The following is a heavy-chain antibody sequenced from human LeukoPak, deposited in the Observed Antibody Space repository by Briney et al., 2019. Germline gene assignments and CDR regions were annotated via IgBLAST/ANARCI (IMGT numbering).Heavy chain of an antibody. CDR2: IHSTGNS. CDR3: EKDSHLDV. CDR1: GGSISGTDLY. V-gene: IGHV4-39*01. Sequence: YPSETLSLTYTVSGGSISGTDLYWGWIRQLPGKGLEWIGNIHSTGNSFCNPSLKSRVTISVDTSKNQFSLKLSSVTAADTAVYYCEKDSHLDVWGHGTTVTVSS. D-gene: IGHD2-15*01. J-gene: IGHJ6*02.